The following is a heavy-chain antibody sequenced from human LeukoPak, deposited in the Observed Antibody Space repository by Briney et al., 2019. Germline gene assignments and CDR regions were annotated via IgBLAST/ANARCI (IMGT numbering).Heavy chain of an antibody. Sequence: ASVKVSCKASGYTFTSYAMNWVRQAPGQGLEWMGWINTNTGNPTYAQGSTGRFVFSLDTSVSTAYLQISSLKAEDTAVYYCAILGYCTNGVCHLGYWGQGTLVTVSS. V-gene: IGHV7-4-1*02. CDR1: GYTFTSYA. CDR2: INTNTGNP. CDR3: AILGYCTNGVCHLGY. J-gene: IGHJ4*02. D-gene: IGHD2-8*01.